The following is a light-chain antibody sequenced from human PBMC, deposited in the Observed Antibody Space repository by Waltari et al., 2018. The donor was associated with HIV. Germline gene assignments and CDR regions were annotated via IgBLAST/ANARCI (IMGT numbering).Light chain of an antibody. Sequence: SHELSQPLSVSVSPGQTARITCSGDALAKKSATWTQQKSGQAPVLVIYEDSKRPSRIPGRFSGSSSGTMATLTISGAQVEDEGDYYCYSTDSSGNHRGVFGGGTKLTVL. J-gene: IGLJ2*01. CDR2: EDS. CDR3: YSTDSSGNHRGV. V-gene: IGLV3-10*01. CDR1: ALAKKS.